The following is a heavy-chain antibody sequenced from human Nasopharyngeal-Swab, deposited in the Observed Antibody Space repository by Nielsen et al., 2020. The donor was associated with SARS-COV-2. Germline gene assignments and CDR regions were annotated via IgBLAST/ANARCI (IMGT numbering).Heavy chain of an antibody. J-gene: IGHJ2*01. V-gene: IGHV4-30-4*01. Sequence: SETLSLTSTVSGGSISTGDYYWTWIRQSPGRGLEWIGYIYYSGSNFYNPSLKSRVTISVDTSKNQFSLKLSSVTAADTAVYYCARGRFRQWLELGYFDLWGRGTLVTVSS. CDR2: IYYSGSN. CDR1: GGSISTGDYY. CDR3: ARGRFRQWLELGYFDL. D-gene: IGHD6-19*01.